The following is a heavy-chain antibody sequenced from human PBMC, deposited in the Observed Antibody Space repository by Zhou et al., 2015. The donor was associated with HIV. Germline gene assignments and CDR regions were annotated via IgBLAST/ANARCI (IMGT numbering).Heavy chain of an antibody. V-gene: IGHV1-69*12. CDR2: IIPIFGTA. J-gene: IGHJ6*02. D-gene: IGHD2-2*01. Sequence: QVQLVQSGAEVKKPGSSVKVSCKASGGTFSSYAISWVRQAPGQGLEWMGGIIPIFGTANYAQKFQGRVTITADESTSTAYMELSSLRSEDTAVYYCARDSSRESTSYYYYYGMDVWGQGTTVTVSS. CDR1: GGTFSSYA. CDR3: ARDSSRESTSYYYYYGMDV.